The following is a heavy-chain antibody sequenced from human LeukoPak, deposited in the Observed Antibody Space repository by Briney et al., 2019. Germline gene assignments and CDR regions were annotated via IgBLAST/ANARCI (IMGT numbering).Heavy chain of an antibody. Sequence: SETLSLTCAVYGGSFSGYYWSWIRQPPGKGLEWIGEINHSGSTNYNPSLKSRGTISVDTSKNQFSLKLSSVTAADTAVYYCTKITVGDYYYYYMDVWGKGTTVTVSS. CDR2: INHSGST. V-gene: IGHV4-34*01. CDR1: GGSFSGYY. CDR3: TKITVGDYYYYYMDV. J-gene: IGHJ6*03. D-gene: IGHD1-20*01.